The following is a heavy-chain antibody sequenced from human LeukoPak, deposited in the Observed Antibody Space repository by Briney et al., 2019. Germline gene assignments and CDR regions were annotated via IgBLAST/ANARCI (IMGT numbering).Heavy chain of an antibody. CDR2: IKQDGSEK. D-gene: IGHD3-3*01. CDR3: ARDPLYDFWSGYSDY. V-gene: IGHV3-7*01. J-gene: IGHJ4*02. Sequence: GGSLRLSCAASGFTVNYSYMSWVRQAPGKGLEWVANIKQDGSEKYYVDSVKGRFTISRDNAKNSLYLQMNSLRAEDTAVYYCARDPLYDFWSGYSDYWGQGTLVTVSS. CDR1: GFTVNYSY.